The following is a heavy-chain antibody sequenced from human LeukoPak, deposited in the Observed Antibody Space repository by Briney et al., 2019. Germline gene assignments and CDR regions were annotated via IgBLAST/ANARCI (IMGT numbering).Heavy chain of an antibody. Sequence: SETLSLTCTVSGGSISSSSYYWGWIRQPPGKGLEWIGSIYYSGSTYYNPSLKSRVTISVDTSKNQFSLKLSSVTAADTAVYYCARDRGVRNWNDGGSDYWGQGTLVTVSS. J-gene: IGHJ4*02. CDR3: ARDRGVRNWNDGGSDY. CDR1: GGSISSSSYY. CDR2: IYYSGST. V-gene: IGHV4-39*07. D-gene: IGHD1-1*01.